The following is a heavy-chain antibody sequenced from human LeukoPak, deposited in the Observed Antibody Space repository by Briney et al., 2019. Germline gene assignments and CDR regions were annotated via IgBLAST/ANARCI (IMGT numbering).Heavy chain of an antibody. D-gene: IGHD7-27*01. CDR2: IFYSGST. CDR3: ARQRDWGFGSYFDY. Sequence: PSGTLSLTCAVSGGSISSSNWWSWVRQPPGKGLEWIGYIFYSGSTYYSPSLKSRVTISVDTSKNQFSLNLISVTAADTAVYYCARQRDWGFGSYFDYWGQGTLVTVSS. J-gene: IGHJ4*02. CDR1: GGSISSSNW. V-gene: IGHV4-4*02.